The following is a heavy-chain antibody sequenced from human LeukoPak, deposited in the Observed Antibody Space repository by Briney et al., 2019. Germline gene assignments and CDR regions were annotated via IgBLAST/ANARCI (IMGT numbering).Heavy chain of an antibody. J-gene: IGHJ4*02. V-gene: IGHV1-69*13. Sequence: ASVKVSCKASGFTFTSHDYNWVRQAPGQGLEWMGGIIPIFGTANYAQKFQGRVAITADESTSTAYMELSSLRSEDTAVYYCARDEEGRDGYNSFDYWGQGTLVTVSS. CDR2: IIPIFGTA. CDR1: GFTFTSHD. CDR3: ARDEEGRDGYNSFDY. D-gene: IGHD5-24*01.